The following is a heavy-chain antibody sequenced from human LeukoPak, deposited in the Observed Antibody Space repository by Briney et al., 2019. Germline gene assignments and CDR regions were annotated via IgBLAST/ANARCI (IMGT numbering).Heavy chain of an antibody. CDR3: AKRLNHNYFEY. CDR2: IYSDSSDT. J-gene: IGHJ4*02. Sequence: GGSLRLSCVASGFTFSSSSMAWVRQAPGGRPDWVSDIYSDSSDTYYADSVKGRFSISRDDSKNTLYLQMYSLRTEDTATYYCAKRLNHNYFEYWGRGTLVTVSS. V-gene: IGHV3-23*03. CDR1: GFTFSSSS. D-gene: IGHD6-19*01.